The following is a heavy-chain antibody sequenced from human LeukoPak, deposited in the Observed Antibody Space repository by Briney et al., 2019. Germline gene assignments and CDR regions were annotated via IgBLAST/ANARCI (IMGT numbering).Heavy chain of an antibody. CDR1: GGTFSSYA. CDR3: ARDYSAGGWMVDAFDN. J-gene: IGHJ3*02. D-gene: IGHD6-19*01. Sequence: SVKVSCKASGGTFSSYAISWVRQAPGHGLEWRGRIIPIFGTANYAQRFQGRVTITTDESTSTAYMELSSLRSEDTAVYYCARDYSAGGWMVDAFDNWGQGTMVTVSS. V-gene: IGHV1-69*05. CDR2: IIPIFGTA.